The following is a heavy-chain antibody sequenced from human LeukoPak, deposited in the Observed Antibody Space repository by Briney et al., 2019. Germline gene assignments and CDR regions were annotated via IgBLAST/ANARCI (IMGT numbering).Heavy chain of an antibody. CDR1: GFTFSTYS. D-gene: IGHD3-3*01. CDR3: TTDEDHDFWSGYPPD. CDR2: ISSSGSYI. V-gene: IGHV3-21*03. Sequence: GGSLRLSCAASGFTFSTYSMNWVRQAPGKGLEWVSSISSSGSYIYYADSVRGRFTISRDNAKNSLYLQMNSLKTEDTAVYYCTTDEDHDFWSGYPPDWGQGTLVTVSS. J-gene: IGHJ4*02.